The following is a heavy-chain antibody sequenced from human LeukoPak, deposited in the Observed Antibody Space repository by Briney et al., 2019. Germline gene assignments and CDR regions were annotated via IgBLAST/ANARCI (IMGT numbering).Heavy chain of an antibody. D-gene: IGHD2-15*01. CDR3: ARKAVVHYYYYMDV. CDR2: ISSSSSTI. V-gene: IGHV3-48*01. CDR1: GFTFSSYS. Sequence: GGSLRLSCAASGFTFSSYSMNWVRQAPGKGLEWVSYISSSSSTIYYSDSVKGRFTISRDNAKNSLYLQMNSLRAEDTAVYYCARKAVVHYYYYMDVWGKGTTVTVSS. J-gene: IGHJ6*03.